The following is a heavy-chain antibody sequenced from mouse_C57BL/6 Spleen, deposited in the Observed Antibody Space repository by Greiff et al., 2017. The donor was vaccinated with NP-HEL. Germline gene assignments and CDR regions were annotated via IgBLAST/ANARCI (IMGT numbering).Heavy chain of an antibody. V-gene: IGHV1-9*01. CDR2: ILPGSGST. Sequence: QVQLQQSGAELMKPGASVKLSCKATGYTFTGYWIEWVKQRPGHGLEWIGEILPGSGSTNYTEKFKGKATFTADTSSNTAYMQLSSLTTEDSAIDYCATSYSNYAYFDYWGQGTTLTVSS. CDR3: ATSYSNYAYFDY. J-gene: IGHJ2*01. CDR1: GYTFTGYW. D-gene: IGHD2-5*01.